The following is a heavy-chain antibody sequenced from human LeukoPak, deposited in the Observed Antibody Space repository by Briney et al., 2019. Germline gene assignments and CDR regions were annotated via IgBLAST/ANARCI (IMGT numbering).Heavy chain of an antibody. D-gene: IGHD2/OR15-2a*01. J-gene: IGHJ4*02. Sequence: SETLSLTCTVSGGSISSGDYYWSWIRQPPGKGLEWIGYIYYSGSTYYNPSLKSRVTISVDTSKDQFSLKLSSVTAADTAVYYCARSSYYAPLDYWGQGTLATVSS. CDR3: ARSSYYAPLDY. CDR2: IYYSGST. CDR1: GGSISSGDYY. V-gene: IGHV4-30-4*08.